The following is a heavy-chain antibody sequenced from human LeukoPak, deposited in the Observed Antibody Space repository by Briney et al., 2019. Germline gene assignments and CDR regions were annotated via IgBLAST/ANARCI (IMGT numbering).Heavy chain of an antibody. CDR3: ARWFCISGTCYYMDV. J-gene: IGHJ6*03. Sequence: SETLSLTCSVSGHSINTYYWSWIRQPPGEAPEWIGYIYSSVSTAYSPSLKSRVTMSVDTSKNQFSLRLSSVTAADTAVYYCARWFCISGTCYYMDVWGKGTAVTVSS. V-gene: IGHV4-59*01. CDR1: GHSINTYY. D-gene: IGHD2-2*01. CDR2: IYSSVST.